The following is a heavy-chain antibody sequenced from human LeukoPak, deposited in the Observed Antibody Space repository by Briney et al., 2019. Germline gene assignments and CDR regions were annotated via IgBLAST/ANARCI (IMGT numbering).Heavy chain of an antibody. CDR1: GYTFTGYY. V-gene: IGHV1-2*04. J-gene: IGHJ4*02. Sequence: ASVKVSCKASGYTFTGYYMHWVRQAPGQGLEWMGWINPNSGGTNYAQKFQGWVTITRDTSASTAYMELSSLRSEDTAVYYCARRVSSGWYGFDYWGQGTLVTVSS. CDR3: ARRVSSGWYGFDY. CDR2: INPNSGGT. D-gene: IGHD6-19*01.